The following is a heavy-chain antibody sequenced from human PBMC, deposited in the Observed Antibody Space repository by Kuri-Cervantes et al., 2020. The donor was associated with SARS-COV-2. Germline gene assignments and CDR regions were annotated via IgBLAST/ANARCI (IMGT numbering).Heavy chain of an antibody. CDR1: GFTFSSYA. Sequence: LSLTCAASGFTFSSYAMSWVRQAPGKGLEWVSTISGSGGNTYYADSVKGRFTISRDNSKNTLDLQMTSLRAEDTAVYYCAKGIGGIVGATGILGAFDIWGQGTMVTVSS. V-gene: IGHV3-23*01. CDR2: ISGSGGNT. CDR3: AKGIGGIVGATGILGAFDI. D-gene: IGHD1-26*01. J-gene: IGHJ3*02.